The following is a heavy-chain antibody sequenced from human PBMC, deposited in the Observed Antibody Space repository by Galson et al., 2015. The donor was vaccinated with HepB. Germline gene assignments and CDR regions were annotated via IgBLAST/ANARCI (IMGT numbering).Heavy chain of an antibody. CDR3: AREFWGSSRFKGWGWFDP. Sequence: SLRLSCAASGFTFSSYWMSWVRQAPGKGLEWVANIKQDGSEKYYVDSVKGRFTISRDNAKNSLYLQMNSLRAEDTAVYYCAREFWGSSRFKGWGWFDPWGQGTLVTVSS. J-gene: IGHJ5*02. CDR2: IKQDGSEK. V-gene: IGHV3-7*03. CDR1: GFTFSSYW. D-gene: IGHD6-13*01.